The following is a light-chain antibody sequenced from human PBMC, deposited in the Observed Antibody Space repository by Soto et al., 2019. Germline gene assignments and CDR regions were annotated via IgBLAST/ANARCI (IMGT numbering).Light chain of an antibody. CDR2: RVT. CDR1: SSNVGDSDY. J-gene: IGLJ2*01. Sequence: QSALTQPRSVSGSPGQSVTISCTGTSSNVGDSDYLSWYQQHPGEVPKLLIYRVTKRPSGIPDRFSGSRSGNTASLSISGLQAEDEADYYCCSYGGTSTPWIFGGGTKLTVL. V-gene: IGLV2-11*01. CDR3: CSYGGTSTPWI.